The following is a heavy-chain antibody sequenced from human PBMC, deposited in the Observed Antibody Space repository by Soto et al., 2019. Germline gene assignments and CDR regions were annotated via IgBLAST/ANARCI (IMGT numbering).Heavy chain of an antibody. CDR3: ARNYDSTAGGAFDI. CDR1: GFTVSSNY. V-gene: IGHV3-53*01. CDR2: IYSGGST. Sequence: EVQLVESGGGLIQPGGSLRLSCAASGFTVSSNYMSWVRQAPGKGLEWVSVIYSGGSTYYADSVKGRFTISRDNSKNTLYLQMNSLGAEDTVVYYCARNYDSTAGGAFDIWGQGTMVTVSS. J-gene: IGHJ3*02. D-gene: IGHD3-22*01.